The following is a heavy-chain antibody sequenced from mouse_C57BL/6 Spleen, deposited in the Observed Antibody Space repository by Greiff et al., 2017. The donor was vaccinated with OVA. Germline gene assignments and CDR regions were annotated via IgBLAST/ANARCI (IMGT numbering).Heavy chain of an antibody. J-gene: IGHJ2*01. CDR1: GYTFTSYW. V-gene: IGHV1-50*01. CDR3: ARWGGYYAGDY. CDR2: IDPSDSYT. D-gene: IGHD2-3*01. Sequence: VQLQQSGAELVKPGASVKLSCKASGYTFTSYWMQWVKQRPGQGLEWIGEIDPSDSYTNYNQKFKGKATLTVDTSSSTAYMQLSSLTSEDSAVYYCARWGGYYAGDYWGQGTTLTVSS.